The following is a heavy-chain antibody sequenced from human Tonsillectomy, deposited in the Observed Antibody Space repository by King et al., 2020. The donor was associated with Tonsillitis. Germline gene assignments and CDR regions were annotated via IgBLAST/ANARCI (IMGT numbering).Heavy chain of an antibody. CDR2: ISASGVTT. CDR1: GFTFSRYA. J-gene: IGHJ4*02. Sequence: EVQLVESGGGLEQPGGSLRLSCVGSGFTFSRYAMTWVRQAPRKGLEWLSVISASGVTTYYADTVKGRFIISRDNSKNTLYLQMNNLGAEDTAMYFCATYWDTTLVDDYWGQGTLVTVSS. V-gene: IGHV3-23*04. D-gene: IGHD2/OR15-2a*01. CDR3: ATYWDTTLVDDY.